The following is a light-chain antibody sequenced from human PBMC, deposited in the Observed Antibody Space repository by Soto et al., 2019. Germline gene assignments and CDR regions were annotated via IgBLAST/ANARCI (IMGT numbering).Light chain of an antibody. V-gene: IGKV3-20*01. Sequence: EIVLTQSPGTLPLSPGERATLSCRASQSVTSNYLAWYQQRPGQAPRLLIFGTSSRATGIPDKFSGSGSGTDFTLTISRLEADDFAVYYCQQYGSSWTFGQGTKVDIK. CDR2: GTS. CDR1: QSVTSNY. CDR3: QQYGSSWT. J-gene: IGKJ1*01.